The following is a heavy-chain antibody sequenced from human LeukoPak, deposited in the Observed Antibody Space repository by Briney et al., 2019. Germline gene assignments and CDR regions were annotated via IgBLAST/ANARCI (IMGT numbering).Heavy chain of an antibody. CDR1: GFAFSAYW. CDR3: ARDYYGSGDY. CDR2: INRDGRTA. J-gene: IGHJ4*01. D-gene: IGHD3-10*01. V-gene: IGHV3-74*01. Sequence: GGSLTLSCAASGFAFSAYWMHWFRQAPGKGLVWVSRINRDGRTATYAGSVKGRFTISRDNAKNALFLQMNSLRAEDTAVYYCARDYYGSGDYWGQGSLITVSS.